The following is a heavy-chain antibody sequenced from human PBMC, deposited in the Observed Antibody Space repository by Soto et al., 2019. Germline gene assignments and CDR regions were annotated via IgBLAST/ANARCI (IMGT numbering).Heavy chain of an antibody. CDR2: MNPNSGNT. J-gene: IGHJ6*03. CDR3: ARHMTTVTTKMLLGYYYYMDV. D-gene: IGHD4-4*01. CDR1: GYTFTSYD. V-gene: IGHV1-8*01. Sequence: QVQLVQSGAEVKKPGASVKVSCKASGYTFTSYDINWVRQATGQGLEWMGWMNPNSGNTGYAQKFQGRVTMTRNTSISTAYMELSSLRSEDTAVYYCARHMTTVTTKMLLGYYYYMDVWGKGTTVTVSS.